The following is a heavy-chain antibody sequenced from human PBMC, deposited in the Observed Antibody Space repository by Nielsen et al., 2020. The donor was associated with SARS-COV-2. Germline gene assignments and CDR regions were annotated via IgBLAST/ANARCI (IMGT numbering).Heavy chain of an antibody. CDR2: ISSSSSYI. Sequence: GGSLRLSCAASGFTFSSYSMNWVRQAPGKGLEWVSSISSSSSYIYYADSVKGRFTISRDNAKNTLYLQMNSLRAEDTAVYYCARQLRYFDWPTGGMDVWGQGTTVTVSS. CDR1: GFTFSSYS. V-gene: IGHV3-21*04. J-gene: IGHJ6*02. D-gene: IGHD3-9*01. CDR3: ARQLRYFDWPTGGMDV.